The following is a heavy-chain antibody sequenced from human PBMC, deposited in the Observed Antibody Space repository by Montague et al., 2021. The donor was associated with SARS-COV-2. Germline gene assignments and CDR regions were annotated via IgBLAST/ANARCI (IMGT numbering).Heavy chain of an antibody. J-gene: IGHJ2*01. Sequence: SETLSLTCSVSGGSISGYYWSWIRQPPAQGLEWIGYIYHSGNTKYNPSLKSRVSISVATSKTQISLRLSSVTAADTGVYYCAREYRIELWQTNWYFGLWGRGTLVTVSS. CDR1: GGSISGYY. CDR2: IYHSGNT. D-gene: IGHD5-18*01. V-gene: IGHV4-59*01. CDR3: AREYRIELWQTNWYFGL.